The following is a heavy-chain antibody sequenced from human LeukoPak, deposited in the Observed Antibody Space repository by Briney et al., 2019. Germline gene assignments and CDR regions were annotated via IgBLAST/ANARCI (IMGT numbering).Heavy chain of an antibody. CDR2: ISSSSSYT. CDR1: GFTFSDYY. V-gene: IGHV3-11*05. CDR3: ARGFTAGLDY. D-gene: IGHD1-1*01. Sequence: PGGSLRLSCAASGFTFSDYYMSWIRQAPGKGLEWVSCISSSSSYTNYADSVKGLFTISRDNAKNSLYLQMNSLRAEDTAVYFCARGFTAGLDYWGQGTLVPVSS. J-gene: IGHJ4*02.